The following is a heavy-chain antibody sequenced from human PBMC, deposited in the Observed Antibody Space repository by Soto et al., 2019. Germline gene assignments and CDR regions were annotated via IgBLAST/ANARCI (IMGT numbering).Heavy chain of an antibody. CDR3: ARGSRSCYHMGWFDP. CDR1: GGSFSRYY. J-gene: IGHJ5*02. D-gene: IGHD2-15*01. Sequence: SETLSLTCAVYGGSFSRYYWSWIRQPPGKGLEWIGEINHSGSTTYNPSLKSRVTISVDTSKNQFSLKLSSVTAADTAVYYCARGSRSCYHMGWFDPWGQGTLVTVS. CDR2: INHSGST. V-gene: IGHV4-34*01.